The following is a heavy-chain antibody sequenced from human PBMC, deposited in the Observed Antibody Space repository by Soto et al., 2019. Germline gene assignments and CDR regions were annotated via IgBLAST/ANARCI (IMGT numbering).Heavy chain of an antibody. D-gene: IGHD3-3*01. V-gene: IGHV1-69*13. Sequence: SSVKVSCKASGGTFSSYAISWVRQAPGQGLEWVGGIIPIFGTANYAQKFQGRVTITADESTSTANMELSSLRYEDTAVYYCARFFAIETNYNWFDPWGQGTLVNVSS. CDR2: IIPIFGTA. CDR1: GGTFSSYA. CDR3: ARFFAIETNYNWFDP. J-gene: IGHJ5*02.